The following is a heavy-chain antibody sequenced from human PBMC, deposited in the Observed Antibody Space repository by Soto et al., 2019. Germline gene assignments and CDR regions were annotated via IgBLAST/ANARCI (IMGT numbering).Heavy chain of an antibody. CDR2: IYYSGST. CDR3: AREDQLLLGPGWFDP. CDR1: GGSISSYY. V-gene: IGHV4-59*01. J-gene: IGHJ5*02. D-gene: IGHD2-2*01. Sequence: SETLSLTCTVSGGSISSYYWSWIRQPPGKGLEWIGYIYYSGSTNYNPSLKSRVTIPVDTSKNQFSLRLSSVTAADTAVYYCAREDQLLLGPGWFDPWGQGTLVTVSS.